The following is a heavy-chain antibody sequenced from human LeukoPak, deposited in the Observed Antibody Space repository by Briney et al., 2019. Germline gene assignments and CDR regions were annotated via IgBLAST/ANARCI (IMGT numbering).Heavy chain of an antibody. Sequence: VASVKVSCKASGYTFTGYYMHWVRQAPGQGLEWMGWINPNSGGTNYAQQFQGRVTMTRDTSISTAYMELSRLRSDDTAVYYCARDLSYYDSSNYFDYWGQGTLVTVSS. V-gene: IGHV1-2*02. CDR3: ARDLSYYDSSNYFDY. CDR2: INPNSGGT. CDR1: GYTFTGYY. D-gene: IGHD3-22*01. J-gene: IGHJ4*02.